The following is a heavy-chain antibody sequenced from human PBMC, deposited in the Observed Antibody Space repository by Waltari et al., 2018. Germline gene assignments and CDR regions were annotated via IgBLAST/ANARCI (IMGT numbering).Heavy chain of an antibody. CDR1: GGSISSSSYY. D-gene: IGHD5-18*01. CDR2: IYYGGST. J-gene: IGHJ3*02. CDR3: ARQTWIQLWLYAFDI. V-gene: IGHV4-39*01. Sequence: QLQLQESGPGLVKPSETLSLTCTVPGGSISSSSYYWGWIRQPPGKGLEWIGSIYYGGSTYYNPSLKIRVTISVDTSKNQFSLKLSSVTAADTAVYYCARQTWIQLWLYAFDIWGQGTMVTVSS.